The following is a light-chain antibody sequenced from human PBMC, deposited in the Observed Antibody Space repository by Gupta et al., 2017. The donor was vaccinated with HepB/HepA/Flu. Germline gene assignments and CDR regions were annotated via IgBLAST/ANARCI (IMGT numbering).Light chain of an antibody. CDR2: GAS. J-gene: IGKJ4*01. CDR3: QQYGGSPLLT. CDR1: QSVSNRY. Sequence: EIVLTQSPGTLSLSPGERATLSCRASQSVSNRYLAWYQQKPGQAPRLLIYGASSRATGIPDRFSGSGSGTDFTLTISRLEPEDFAVYYCQQYGGSPLLTFGRGTKVEIK. V-gene: IGKV3-20*01.